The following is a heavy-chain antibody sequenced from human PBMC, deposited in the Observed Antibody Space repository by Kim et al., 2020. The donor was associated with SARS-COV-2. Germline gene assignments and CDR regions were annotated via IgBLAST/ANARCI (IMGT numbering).Heavy chain of an antibody. CDR1: GFTFSSYG. CDR2: ISYDGSNK. J-gene: IGHJ6*02. D-gene: IGHD6-19*01. Sequence: GGSLRLSCAASGFTFSSYGMHWVRQAPGKGLEWVAVISYDGSNKYYADSVKGRFTISRDNSKNTLYLQMNSLRAEDTAVYYCAKDPGSSGWYPYYYYGMDVWGQGTTVTVSS. CDR3: AKDPGSSGWYPYYYYGMDV. V-gene: IGHV3-30*18.